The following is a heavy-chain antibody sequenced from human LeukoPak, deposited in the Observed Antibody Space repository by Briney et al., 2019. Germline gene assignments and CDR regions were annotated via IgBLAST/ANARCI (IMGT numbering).Heavy chain of an antibody. V-gene: IGHV4-4*07. CDR1: GGSISSYY. CDR3: AREYRSSPIFDY. CDR2: IHTSGST. Sequence: SETLCLTCTVSGGSISSYYWSWIRQPAGKGLEWIGRIHTSGSTNYNASLKSRLTMSVDTPKNQFSLNLTSMTAADTAVYYCAREYRSSPIFDYWGKGTLVTVSS. J-gene: IGHJ4*02. D-gene: IGHD6-13*01.